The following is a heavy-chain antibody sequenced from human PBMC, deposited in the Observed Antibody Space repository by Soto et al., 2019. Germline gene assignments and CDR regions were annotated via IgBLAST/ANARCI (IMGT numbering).Heavy chain of an antibody. J-gene: IGHJ5*02. CDR1: GGSVNGYY. CDR2: INHTGGT. D-gene: IGHD3-3*01. V-gene: IGHV4-34*01. CDR3: ATRITVFGLLIPPFDP. Sequence: SETLSLTCAVYGGSVNGYYWNWIRQPPGKGLEWIGEINHTGGTHYNPSLKSLVTMSVDTSKNQFSLRLSSVTAADTAIYYCATRITVFGLLIPPFDPWGKGTQVTVSS.